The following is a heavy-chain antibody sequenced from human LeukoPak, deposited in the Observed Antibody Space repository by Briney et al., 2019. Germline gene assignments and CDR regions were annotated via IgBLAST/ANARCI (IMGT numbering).Heavy chain of an antibody. D-gene: IGHD1-26*01. CDR3: AAVALNSGSYTWNFDY. J-gene: IGHJ4*02. CDR2: IVVGSGNT. V-gene: IGHV1-58*02. Sequence: GASVKVSCKASGFTFTSSAMQWVRQARGQRLEWIGWIVVGSGNTNYAQKFQERVTITRDMSTSTAYMELSSLRSEDTAVYYCAAVALNSGSYTWNFDYWGQGTLVTVSS. CDR1: GFTFTSSA.